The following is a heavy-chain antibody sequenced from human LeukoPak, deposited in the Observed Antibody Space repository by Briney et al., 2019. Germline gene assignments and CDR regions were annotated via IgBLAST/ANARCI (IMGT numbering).Heavy chain of an antibody. V-gene: IGHV1-18*01. J-gene: IGHJ4*01. Sequence: GASVKVSCKASGYTFTSYGISWVRQAPGQGLEWMGWISAYNGNTNYAQKLQGRVTMTTDTSTSPAYMGQRSLRSDGPAVYYCAPVATNCPTFDYWGKGTLVTVSS. CDR3: APVATNCPTFDY. D-gene: IGHD1-1*01. CDR2: ISAYNGNT. CDR1: GYTFTSYG.